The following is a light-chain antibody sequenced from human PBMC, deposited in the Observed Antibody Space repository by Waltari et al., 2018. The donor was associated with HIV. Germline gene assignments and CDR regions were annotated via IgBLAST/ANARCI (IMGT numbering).Light chain of an antibody. Sequence: DIQMPQSPSTLSTSVGDRPTITCRASQSIYTWLAWYQQKSGKAPKLLVYKASSLESGVPSRFSGSGSGIEFTLTISSLQPDDIATYYCQHDNTSSPWTFGQGTRVDI. CDR2: KAS. V-gene: IGKV1-5*03. J-gene: IGKJ1*01. CDR3: QHDNTSSPWT. CDR1: QSIYTW.